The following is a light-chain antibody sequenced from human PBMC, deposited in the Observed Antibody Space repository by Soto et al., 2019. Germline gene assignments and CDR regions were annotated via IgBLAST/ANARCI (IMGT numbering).Light chain of an antibody. CDR3: QQSYSTPVT. Sequence: EIVMTQSPATLSVSPGERATLSCRASQRVSDNLAWYQQKPGQAPRLLIYGASVRATGVPARFSGSGSGTEFTLTISSLQSEDFAIYYCQQSYSTPVTFGQGTRLEIK. J-gene: IGKJ5*01. CDR1: QRVSDN. V-gene: IGKV3-15*01. CDR2: GAS.